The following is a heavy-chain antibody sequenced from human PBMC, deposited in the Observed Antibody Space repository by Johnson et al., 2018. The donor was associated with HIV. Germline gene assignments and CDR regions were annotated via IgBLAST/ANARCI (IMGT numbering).Heavy chain of an antibody. Sequence: QVQLVESGGGLVQPGGSLRVSCAASGFTFSNYGIHWVRQAPGKGLEWVALIRYDEIDKYYADSVKGRFTISRDNSKNTLYLQMNSLRAEDTAVYYCARDAPRRIAVADPKDGHDAFDIWGQGTMVTVSS. J-gene: IGHJ3*02. V-gene: IGHV3-30*02. CDR1: GFTFSNYG. CDR2: IRYDEIDK. D-gene: IGHD6-19*01. CDR3: ARDAPRRIAVADPKDGHDAFDI.